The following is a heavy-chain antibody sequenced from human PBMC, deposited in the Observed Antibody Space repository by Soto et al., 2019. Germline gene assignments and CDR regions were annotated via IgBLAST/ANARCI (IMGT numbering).Heavy chain of an antibody. CDR3: AKPAWNDVPYYYYYMDV. D-gene: IGHD1-1*01. CDR2: ISGSGGST. V-gene: IGHV3-23*01. J-gene: IGHJ6*03. Sequence: GGSLRLSCAASGFTFSSYAMSWVRQAPGKGLEWVSAISGSGGSTYYADSVKGRFTISRDNSKNTLYLQMNSLRAEDTAVYYCAKPAWNDVPYYYYYMDVWGKGTTVTVSS. CDR1: GFTFSSYA.